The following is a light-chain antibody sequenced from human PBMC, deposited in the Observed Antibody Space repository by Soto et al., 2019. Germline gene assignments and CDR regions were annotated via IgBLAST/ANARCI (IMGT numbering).Light chain of an antibody. CDR2: GAS. J-gene: IGKJ4*01. Sequence: EIVLTQSPGTLSLSPGERATLSCRASQSVSSSYLGWYQQKPGQAPRLLIYGASSRATGIPDRFSGSGSGTDFTLTISRLEPEDFAVYYCQQYSNWPLLSFGGGTKVDIK. V-gene: IGKV3-20*01. CDR1: QSVSSSY. CDR3: QQYSNWPLLS.